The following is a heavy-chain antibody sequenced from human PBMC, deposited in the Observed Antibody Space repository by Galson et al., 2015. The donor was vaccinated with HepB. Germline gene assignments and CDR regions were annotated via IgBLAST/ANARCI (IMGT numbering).Heavy chain of an antibody. V-gene: IGHV1-2*02. CDR2: INPNSGGT. D-gene: IGHD4-23*01. J-gene: IGHJ4*02. CDR1: GYTFTGYY. CDR3: AREALGGNSWFDY. Sequence: SVKVSCKASGYTFTGYYMHWVRQAPGQGLEWMGWINPNSGGTNYAQKFQGRVTMTRDTSISTAYMELSRLRSDDTAVYYCAREALGGNSWFDYWGQGTLVTVSS.